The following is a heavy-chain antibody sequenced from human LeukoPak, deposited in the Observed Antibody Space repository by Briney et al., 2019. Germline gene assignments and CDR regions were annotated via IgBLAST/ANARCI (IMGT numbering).Heavy chain of an antibody. CDR2: ISSSSSTI. J-gene: IGHJ4*02. CDR1: GFTFSSYS. CDR3: AGDSGFDWLSFDY. V-gene: IGHV3-48*01. D-gene: IGHD3-9*01. Sequence: GGSLRLSCAASGFTFSSYSMNWVRQAPGKGLEWVSYISSSSSTIYYADSVKGRFTISRDNAKNSLYLQMNSLRAEDMAVYYCAGDSGFDWLSFDYWGQGTLVTVSS.